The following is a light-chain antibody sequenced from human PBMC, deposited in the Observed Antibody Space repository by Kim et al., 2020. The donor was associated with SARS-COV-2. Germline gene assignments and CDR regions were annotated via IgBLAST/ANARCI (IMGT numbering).Light chain of an antibody. CDR1: QIINNDY. CDR2: GAS. Sequence: SQGETATLSCRTSQIINNDYVAWYQHRPGQAPRLLISGASTRDTGIPDRFSGSGSGTDFTLTISRLEPEDCAVYYCQQYGTSPETFGQGTKVDIK. V-gene: IGKV3-20*01. J-gene: IGKJ1*01. CDR3: QQYGTSPET.